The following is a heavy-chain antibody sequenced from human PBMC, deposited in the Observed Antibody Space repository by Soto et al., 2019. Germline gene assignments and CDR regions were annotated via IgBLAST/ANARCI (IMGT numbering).Heavy chain of an antibody. CDR3: AVIGYCSSTSCYEEVVFPH. D-gene: IGHD2-2*01. CDR1: GGSISSYY. J-gene: IGHJ1*01. V-gene: IGHV4-59*08. Sequence: SETLSLTCTVSGGSISSYYWSWIRQPPGKGLEWIGYIYYSGSTNYNPSLKSRVTISVDTSKNQFSLKLSSVTAADTAVYYCAVIGYCSSTSCYEEVVFPHWGQGTLVTVSS. CDR2: IYYSGST.